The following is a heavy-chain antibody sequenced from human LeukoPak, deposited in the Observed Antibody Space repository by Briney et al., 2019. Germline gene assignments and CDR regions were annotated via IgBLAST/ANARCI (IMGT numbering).Heavy chain of an antibody. D-gene: IGHD6-13*01. CDR2: IIPILGIA. J-gene: IGHJ4*02. CDR3: ARAVAEPYYFDF. CDR1: GGTFSSYA. V-gene: IGHV1-69*04. Sequence: SVKVSCKASGGTFSSYAISWVRQAPGQGLEWMGRIIPILGIANYAQKFQGRVTITADKSTSTAYMELGRLRSEDTAVYYCARAVAEPYYFDFWGQGTLVTVSS.